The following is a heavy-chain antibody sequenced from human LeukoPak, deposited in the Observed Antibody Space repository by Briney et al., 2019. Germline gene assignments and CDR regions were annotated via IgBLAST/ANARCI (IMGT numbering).Heavy chain of an antibody. Sequence: GGSLRLSCAASGFTFSSYSMNWVRQAPGKGLEWVSSISSSSSYIYYADSVKGRFTISRDNAKNSLYLQMNSLRAEDTAVYYCARAHPKPHDSSGYYLYYFDYWGQGTLVTVSS. CDR3: ARAHPKPHDSSGYYLYYFDY. J-gene: IGHJ4*02. CDR1: GFTFSSYS. CDR2: ISSSSSYI. D-gene: IGHD3-22*01. V-gene: IGHV3-21*01.